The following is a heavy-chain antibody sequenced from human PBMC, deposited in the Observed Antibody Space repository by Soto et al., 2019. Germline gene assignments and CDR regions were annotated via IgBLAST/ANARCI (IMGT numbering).Heavy chain of an antibody. V-gene: IGHV5-51*01. CDR2: IYPGDSDT. CDR1: GYSFTIYW. D-gene: IGHD6-13*01. CDR3: AIGYSSSWYHPRNNWFDP. Sequence: GESLKISCKGSGYSFTIYWIGWVRQMPGKGLEWMGIIYPGDSDTRYSPSFQGQVTISADKSISTAYLQWSGLKASDTAMYYCAIGYSSSWYHPRNNWFDPWGQGTLVTVSS. J-gene: IGHJ5*02.